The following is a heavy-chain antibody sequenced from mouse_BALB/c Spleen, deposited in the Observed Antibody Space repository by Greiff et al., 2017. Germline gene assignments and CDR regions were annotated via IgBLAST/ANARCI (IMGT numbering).Heavy chain of an antibody. Sequence: VHLVESGAELAKPGASAKMSCKASGYTFTSYWMHWVKQRPGQGLEWIGYINPSTGYTEYNQKFKDKATLTADKSSSTAYMHLSSLTSEDSAVYYCAREVPDYWGQGTTLTVSS. CDR2: INPSTGYT. J-gene: IGHJ2*01. V-gene: IGHV1-7*01. CDR1: GYTFTSYW. CDR3: AREVPDY.